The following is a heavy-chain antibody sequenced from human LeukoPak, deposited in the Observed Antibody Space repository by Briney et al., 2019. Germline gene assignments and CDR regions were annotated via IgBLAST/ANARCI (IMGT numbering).Heavy chain of an antibody. V-gene: IGHV3-15*01. CDR3: TTDGVGVEGATYDN. CDR2: IKAKAHGGTI. Sequence: GGSLRLSCAASGFIFSTYGMHWVRQAPGKGLEWVGRIKAKAHGGTIEYAAPVKGRFTISRDDSKNTLYLQMNSLKTEDTAVYYCTTDGVGVEGATYDNWGQGTLVSVSS. D-gene: IGHD1-26*01. J-gene: IGHJ4*02. CDR1: GFIFSTYG.